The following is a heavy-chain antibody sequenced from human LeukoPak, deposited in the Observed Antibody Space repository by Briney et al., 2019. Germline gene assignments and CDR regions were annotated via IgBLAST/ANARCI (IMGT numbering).Heavy chain of an antibody. CDR1: GYTLTDYY. V-gene: IGHV1-69-2*01. D-gene: IGHD2-15*01. Sequence: ASVKVSCKASGYTLTDYYMHWVRQAPGKGLEWMGRADPEDGEAIYAAKFQGRVTITADTSIDTVYMDLSSLRSEDTAVYYCVTPTREKTVAAVYLPWGQGTQVTVSS. CDR2: ADPEDGEA. J-gene: IGHJ5*02. CDR3: VTPTREKTVAAVYLP.